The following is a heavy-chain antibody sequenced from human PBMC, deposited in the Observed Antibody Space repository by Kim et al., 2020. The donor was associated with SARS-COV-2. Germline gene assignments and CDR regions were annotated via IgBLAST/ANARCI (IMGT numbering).Heavy chain of an antibody. CDR1: GYTFTSYG. CDR2: ISAYNGNT. J-gene: IGHJ4*02. Sequence: ASVKVSCKASGYTFTSYGISWVRQAPGQGLEWMGWISAYNGNTNYAQKLQGRVTMTTDTSTSTAYMELRSLRSDDTAVYYCARDRTVGYDYVWGSYRSYYFDYWGQGTLVTVSS. V-gene: IGHV1-18*01. CDR3: ARDRTVGYDYVWGSYRSYYFDY. D-gene: IGHD3-16*02.